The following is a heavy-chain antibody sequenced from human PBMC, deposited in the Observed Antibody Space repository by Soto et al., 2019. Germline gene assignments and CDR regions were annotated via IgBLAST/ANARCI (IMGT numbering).Heavy chain of an antibody. J-gene: IGHJ4*02. Sequence: QVQLVQSGAEVKKPGASVKVSCKASGYTFTSYAMHWVRQAPGQRLEWMGWINAGNGNTKYSQKFQGRVTITRDTSACTAYVELSSLRSGDTAVHYCARDVGATDYWGQGTLVTVSS. CDR2: INAGNGNT. V-gene: IGHV1-3*01. CDR3: ARDVGATDY. CDR1: GYTFTSYA. D-gene: IGHD1-26*01.